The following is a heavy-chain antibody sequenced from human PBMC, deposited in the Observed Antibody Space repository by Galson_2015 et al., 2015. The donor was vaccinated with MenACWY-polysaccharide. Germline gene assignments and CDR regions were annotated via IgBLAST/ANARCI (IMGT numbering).Heavy chain of an antibody. D-gene: IGHD3-10*01. CDR3: ARDSHYYGSGSHGWFDP. CDR2: IYDSGKT. V-gene: IGHV4-39*07. CDR1: GGSISRSSHY. J-gene: IGHJ5*02. Sequence: ETLSLTCTVSGGSISRSSHYWGWIRQPPGKGLEWIGSIYDSGKTYYNPSLKSRGTISVDTSRNQFSLKLSSVTAADTAVYWCARDSHYYGSGSHGWFDPWGQGTLVSVSS.